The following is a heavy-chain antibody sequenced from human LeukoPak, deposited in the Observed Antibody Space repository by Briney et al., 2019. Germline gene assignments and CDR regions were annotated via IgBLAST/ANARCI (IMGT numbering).Heavy chain of an antibody. Sequence: GGSLRLSCAASGFTFSSYSMNWVRQAPGKGLEWVSYISSSSSTIYYADSVKGRFTISRDNAKNSLYLQMNSLRAEDTAVYYCAREGILTGYSFDYWGQGTLVTVSS. V-gene: IGHV3-48*04. CDR2: ISSSSSTI. D-gene: IGHD3-9*01. J-gene: IGHJ4*02. CDR1: GFTFSSYS. CDR3: AREGILTGYSFDY.